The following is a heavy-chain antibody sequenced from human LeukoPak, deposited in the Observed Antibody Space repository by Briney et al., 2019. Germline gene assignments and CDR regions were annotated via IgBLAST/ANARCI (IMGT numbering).Heavy chain of an antibody. CDR3: ARGAPILRYFDWLSHYFDY. CDR1: GGSFSGYY. Sequence: SETLSLTCGVYGGSFSGYYWSWIRQPPGKGLEWIGQIRHTGSTAYNPSLKSRVTISVDTSKNQFSLKLSSVTAADTAVYYCARGAPILRYFDWLSHYFDYWGQGTLVTVSS. CDR2: IRHTGST. J-gene: IGHJ4*02. D-gene: IGHD3-9*01. V-gene: IGHV4-34*01.